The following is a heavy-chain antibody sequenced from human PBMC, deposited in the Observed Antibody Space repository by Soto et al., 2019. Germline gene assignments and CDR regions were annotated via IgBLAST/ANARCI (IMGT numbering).Heavy chain of an antibody. V-gene: IGHV3-48*02. CDR2: ISDSSGNI. J-gene: IGHJ3*02. CDR3: ATDGVGVVPGDVFDI. CDR1: GFTFSTYS. D-gene: IGHD2-2*01. Sequence: EVQLVESGGGLVQPGGSLRLSCAASGFTFSTYSMNWVRQAPGKGLEWVSHISDSSGNIFYADPVMGRFTISRDNAKNSLYLQMNSLGDEDTAVYYCATDGVGVVPGDVFDIWGQGTMVTVSS.